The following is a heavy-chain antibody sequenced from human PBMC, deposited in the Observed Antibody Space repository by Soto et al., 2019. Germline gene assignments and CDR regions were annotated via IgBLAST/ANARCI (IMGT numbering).Heavy chain of an antibody. J-gene: IGHJ5*02. CDR1: GDTFTSYA. CDR2: INAGNGNI. CDR3: ARDRRPITIFGVFDP. Sequence: GASMKVSCKASGDTFTSYAMHWVRQAPGQRLEWMGWINAGNGNIKYSQKFQGRVTITRDTSASTAYMELSSLRSEDTAVYYCARDRRPITIFGVFDPWGQGTVVTVSS. D-gene: IGHD3-3*01. V-gene: IGHV1-3*01.